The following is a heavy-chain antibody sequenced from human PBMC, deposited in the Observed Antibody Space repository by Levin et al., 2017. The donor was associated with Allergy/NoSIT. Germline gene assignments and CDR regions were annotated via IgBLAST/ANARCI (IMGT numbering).Heavy chain of an antibody. J-gene: IGHJ4*02. CDR3: ARDSEVRITFGGVIDY. CDR2: ISSSSSTI. D-gene: IGHD3-16*01. V-gene: IGHV3-48*02. Sequence: GGSLRLSCVVSGFTFSTYSMNWVRQAPGKGLEWVSYISSSSSTIYYADSVKGRFTISRDNARNSLYLQMNSLRDEDTAVYYCARDSEVRITFGGVIDYWGQGTLVTVSS. CDR1: GFTFSTYS.